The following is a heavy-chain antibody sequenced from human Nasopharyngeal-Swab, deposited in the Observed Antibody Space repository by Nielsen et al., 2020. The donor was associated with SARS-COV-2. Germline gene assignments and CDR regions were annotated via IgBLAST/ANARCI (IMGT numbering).Heavy chain of an antibody. CDR2: IYHTGDT. CDR1: GGSITSSNY. J-gene: IGHJ3*01. V-gene: IGHV4-4*02. Sequence: SETLSLTCVVSGGSITSSNYWRWVRQSPGKGLEWIAEIYHTGDTYLNPSLSSRVTISVDKSNNQFSLKLSSVTAADTAVYFCAKELHSTHAFDFWGQGTMVTVSS. CDR3: AKELHSTHAFDF.